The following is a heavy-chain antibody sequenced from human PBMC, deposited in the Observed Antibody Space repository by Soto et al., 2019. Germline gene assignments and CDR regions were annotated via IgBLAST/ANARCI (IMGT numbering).Heavy chain of an antibody. Sequence: LRLSCSASGFTFSSYAMHWVRQAPGKGLEYVSAISSNGGSTYYADSVKGRFTISRDNSKNTLYLQMSSLRAEDTAVYYCVKVFYYDSSGYLDYWGQGTLVTVSS. CDR1: GFTFSSYA. V-gene: IGHV3-64D*06. D-gene: IGHD3-22*01. CDR2: ISSNGGST. J-gene: IGHJ4*02. CDR3: VKVFYYDSSGYLDY.